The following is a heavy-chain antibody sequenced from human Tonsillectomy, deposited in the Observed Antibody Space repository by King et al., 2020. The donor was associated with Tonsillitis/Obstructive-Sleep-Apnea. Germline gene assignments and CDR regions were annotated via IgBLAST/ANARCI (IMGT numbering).Heavy chain of an antibody. CDR2: IYWDDDK. D-gene: IGHD4-11*01. Sequence: TLKESGPTLVKPTQTLTLTCSFSGFPLSTAGVGVGWIRQPPGEALEWLALIYWDDDKRYSPSLKSRLTITKDTSKNQVVLTMINMDPVDTATYYCAHTMTTITDFDYWGQGTLVTVSS. J-gene: IGHJ4*02. CDR3: AHTMTTITDFDY. V-gene: IGHV2-5*02. CDR1: GFPLSTAGVG.